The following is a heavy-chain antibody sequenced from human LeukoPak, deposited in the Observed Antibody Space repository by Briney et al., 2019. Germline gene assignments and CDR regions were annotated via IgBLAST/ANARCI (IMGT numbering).Heavy chain of an antibody. V-gene: IGHV4-38-2*02. Sequence: SETLSLTCTVSGYSISSGYYWGWIRQPPGKGLEWIGYFYYSGSTYYNPSLKSRVTISVDTSKNQLSLKLSSVTAADTAVYYCARESNYHGSGTGWFDPWGQGTLVTVSS. CDR1: GYSISSGYY. CDR2: FYYSGST. D-gene: IGHD3-10*01. CDR3: ARESNYHGSGTGWFDP. J-gene: IGHJ5*02.